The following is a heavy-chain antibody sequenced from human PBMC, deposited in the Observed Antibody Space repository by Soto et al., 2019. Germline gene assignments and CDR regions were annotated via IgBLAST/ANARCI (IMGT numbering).Heavy chain of an antibody. CDR3: ARVRWELGNWFDP. D-gene: IGHD1-26*01. CDR1: GFTFSSYW. Sequence: EVQLVESGGGSVQPGGSLRLSCAASGFTFSSYWMHWVRQAPGKGLVWVARINGDGSSTSYADSVKGRFTISRDNAKNTLYLRMNSLRAEDTAVYYCARVRWELGNWFDPWGQGTLVTVSS. CDR2: INGDGSST. V-gene: IGHV3-74*01. J-gene: IGHJ5*02.